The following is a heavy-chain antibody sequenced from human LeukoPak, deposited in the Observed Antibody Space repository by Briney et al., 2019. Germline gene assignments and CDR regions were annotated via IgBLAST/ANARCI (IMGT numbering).Heavy chain of an antibody. D-gene: IGHD3-16*01. V-gene: IGHV3-53*01. CDR2: IYSGGST. CDR1: GFTVSSNY. CDR3: ARGGGEPWSDYYYYMDV. Sequence: GGSLRLSCAAAGFTVSSNYMSWVRQAPGEGLDWVSFIYSGGSTYYADSVKGRFTISRNNSKNTLYLQRNSLRAEDTAGYYCARGGGEPWSDYYYYMDVWGKGTTVTVSS. J-gene: IGHJ6*03.